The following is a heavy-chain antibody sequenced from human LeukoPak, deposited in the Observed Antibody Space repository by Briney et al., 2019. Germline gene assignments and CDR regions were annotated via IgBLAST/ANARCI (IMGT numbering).Heavy chain of an antibody. J-gene: IGHJ4*02. CDR3: ARREARDDY. Sequence: SETLSLTCTVSGGSISSSNYYWGWIRQPPGKGLEWIGSIYYSGSTYYNPSLKSRVTISVDTSKNQFSLKLSSVTAADTAVYYCARREARDDYWGQGTLVTVSS. V-gene: IGHV4-39*01. D-gene: IGHD6-6*01. CDR2: IYYSGST. CDR1: GGSISSSNYY.